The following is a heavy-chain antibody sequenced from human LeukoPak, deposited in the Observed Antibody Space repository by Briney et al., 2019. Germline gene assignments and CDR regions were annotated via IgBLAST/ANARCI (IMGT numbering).Heavy chain of an antibody. Sequence: SETLSLTCAVYGGSFSGYYWSWIRQPPGKGLEWIGEINHSGSTNYNPSLKSRVTISVDTSKNQFSLKLSTVTAADTAVYYCVRGGKRITIFGVPFDYWGQGTLVTVSS. J-gene: IGHJ4*02. CDR2: INHSGST. V-gene: IGHV4-34*01. CDR3: VRGGKRITIFGVPFDY. D-gene: IGHD3-3*01. CDR1: GGSFSGYY.